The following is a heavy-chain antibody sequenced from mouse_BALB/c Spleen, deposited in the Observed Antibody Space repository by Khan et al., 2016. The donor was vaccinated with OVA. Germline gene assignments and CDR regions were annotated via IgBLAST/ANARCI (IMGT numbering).Heavy chain of an antibody. CDR3: ARELRPGGFAY. V-gene: IGHV2-6-7*01. J-gene: IGHJ3*01. Sequence: QVQLQQSGPGLVAPSQSLSITCTVSGFSLTGYGVNWVRQPPGKGLEWLGMIWGDGSTDYNSALKSRLSISKDNSKSQVFLKMNSLQTDDTARYFCARELRPGGFAYWGQGTLVTVSA. D-gene: IGHD1-2*01. CDR2: IWGDGST. CDR1: GFSLTGYG.